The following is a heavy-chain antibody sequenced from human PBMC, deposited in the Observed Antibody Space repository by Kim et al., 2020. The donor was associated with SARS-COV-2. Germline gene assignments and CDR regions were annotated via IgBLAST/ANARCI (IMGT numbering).Heavy chain of an antibody. D-gene: IGHD2-15*01. CDR2: IYYSGST. CDR1: GGSISSSSYD. Sequence: SETLSLTCTVSGGSISSSSYDWGWIRQPPGKGLEWFGSIYYSGSTYYNPSLKSRVTISVDTSKNQFSLKLSSVTAADTAVYYCFAGTPDYYYYGMDVWGQGTTVTVSS. CDR3: FAGTPDYYYYGMDV. J-gene: IGHJ6*02. V-gene: IGHV4-39*01.